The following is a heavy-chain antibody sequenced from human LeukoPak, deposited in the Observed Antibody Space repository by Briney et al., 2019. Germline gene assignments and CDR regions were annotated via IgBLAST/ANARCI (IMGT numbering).Heavy chain of an antibody. V-gene: IGHV4-39*07. D-gene: IGHD6-19*01. CDR1: GGSISSSSYY. CDR3: ARFVGLALDAFDI. J-gene: IGHJ3*02. Sequence: KPSETLSLTCTVSGGSISSSSYYWGWIRQPPGEGLEWIGNIYYSGSTYYNPSLKSRVTISVDTSKNHFSLKLNSVTAADTAVYYCARFVGLALDAFDIWGQGTMVTVSS. CDR2: IYYSGST.